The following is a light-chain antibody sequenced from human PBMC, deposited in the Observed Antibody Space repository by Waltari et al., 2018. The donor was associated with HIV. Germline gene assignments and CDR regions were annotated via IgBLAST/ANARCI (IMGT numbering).Light chain of an antibody. V-gene: IGLV1-47*01. CDR1: SSNIGSNC. Sequence: QSVLTQPPSASGTPGQRVTISCSGSSSNIGSNCVYWNHHLPGTAPKLLVYRNNQRPSGIPDRFSGSKSGTSATLGITGLQTGDEADYYCGTWDSNLSAWVFGGGTKLTVL. J-gene: IGLJ3*02. CDR2: RNN. CDR3: GTWDSNLSAWV.